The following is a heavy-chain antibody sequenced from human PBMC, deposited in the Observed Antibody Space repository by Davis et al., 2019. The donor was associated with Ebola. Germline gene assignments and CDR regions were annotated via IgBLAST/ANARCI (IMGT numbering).Heavy chain of an antibody. V-gene: IGHV4-34*01. CDR3: ARGQQHTNMVVLVVAGVEYYLDS. Sequence: SETLSLTCAPYGGSFSVHYWSWIRPPPGEGLEWIGEINHRGNANYNPSLKGRVPISLDTSRNQFFLKVTSVTAADTAVYYCARGQQHTNMVVLVVAGVEYYLDSWGQGTQVTVAS. CDR2: INHRGNA. J-gene: IGHJ4*02. D-gene: IGHD2-15*01. CDR1: GGSFSVHY.